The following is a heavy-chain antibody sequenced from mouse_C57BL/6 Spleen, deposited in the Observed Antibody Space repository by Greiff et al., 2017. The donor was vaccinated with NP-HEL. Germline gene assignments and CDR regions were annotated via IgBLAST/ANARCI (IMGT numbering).Heavy chain of an antibody. V-gene: IGHV1-69*01. CDR3: ARSYYGSSYLSYGG. CDR1: GYTFTSYW. Sequence: VQLQQPGAELVMPGASVKLSCKASGYTFTSYWIHWVKQRPGQGLEWIGEINPSDSYTNYNQKFKGKSTLTVDKSSSTAYMKLSSLTSEDSAVYYCARSYYGSSYLSYGGWGTVATVTVAS. D-gene: IGHD1-1*01. CDR2: INPSDSYT. J-gene: IGHJ1*03.